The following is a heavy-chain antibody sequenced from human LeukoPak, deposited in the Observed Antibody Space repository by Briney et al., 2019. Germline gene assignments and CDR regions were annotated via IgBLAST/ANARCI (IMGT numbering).Heavy chain of an antibody. J-gene: IGHJ6*02. CDR1: GYTFTSYG. CDR3: ARDYDFWSGYYHDYYYYGMDV. CDR2: ISAYDGNT. V-gene: IGHV1-18*01. Sequence: ASVKVSCKASGYTFTSYGISWLRQAPGQGLEWMGWISAYDGNTNYAQKLQGRVTMTTDTSTSTAYMELRSLRSDDTAVYYCARDYDFWSGYYHDYYYYGMDVWGQGTTVTVSS. D-gene: IGHD3-3*01.